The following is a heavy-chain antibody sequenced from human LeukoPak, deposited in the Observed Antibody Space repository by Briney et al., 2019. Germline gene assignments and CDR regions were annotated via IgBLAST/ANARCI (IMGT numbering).Heavy chain of an antibody. CDR1: GFTFSSMY. D-gene: IGHD4-17*01. CDR3: ARSPHGDYFDY. Sequence: PGGSLRLSCAASGFTFSSMYMSWVRQAPGKALEWVSLIYVGGSTYSADSVNGRFTISRDNSKDTLYLRMNNLRVEDTAVYYCARSPHGDYFDYWGQGTLVTVSS. J-gene: IGHJ4*02. CDR2: IYVGGST. V-gene: IGHV3-66*01.